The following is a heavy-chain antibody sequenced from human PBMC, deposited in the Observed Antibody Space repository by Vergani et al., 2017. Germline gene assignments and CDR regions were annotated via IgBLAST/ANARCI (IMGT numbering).Heavy chain of an antibody. CDR3: ARGPTIFGRRGNWFDP. D-gene: IGHD3-3*01. J-gene: IGHJ5*02. CDR2: IYYIGST. CDR1: GGSISSSSYY. V-gene: IGHV4-39*07. Sequence: QLQLQESGPGLVKPSETLSLTCTVSGGSISSSSYYWGWIRQPPGKGLEWIGSIYYIGSTYYNPSLKSRVTISVDTSKNQFSLKLSSVTAADTAVYYCARGPTIFGRRGNWFDPWGQGTLVTVSS.